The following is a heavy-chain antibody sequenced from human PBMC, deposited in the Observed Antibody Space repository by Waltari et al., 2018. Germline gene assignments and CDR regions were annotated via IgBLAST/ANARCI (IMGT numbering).Heavy chain of an antibody. J-gene: IGHJ4*02. CDR3: AREIVPAAAFDY. D-gene: IGHD2-2*01. CDR2: IWYDGSNK. Sequence: QVQLVESGGGVVQPGRSLRLSCAASGFTFSSYGMPWVRQAPGKGLEWVAVIWYDGSNKYYADSVKGRFTISRDNSKNTLYLQMNSLRAEDTAVYYCAREIVPAAAFDYWGQGTLVTVSS. CDR1: GFTFSSYG. V-gene: IGHV3-33*01.